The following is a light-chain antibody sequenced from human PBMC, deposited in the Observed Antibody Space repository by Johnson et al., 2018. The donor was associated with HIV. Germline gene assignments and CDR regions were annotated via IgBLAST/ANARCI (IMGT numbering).Light chain of an antibody. J-gene: IGLJ1*01. CDR1: SSNIGNNY. V-gene: IGLV1-51*02. Sequence: HSVLTQPPSVSAAPGQKVTISCSGSSSNIGNNYVSWYQQLPGTAPKLLIYENNKRPSGIPDRFSGSKSGTSATLGITGPQTGDEADYYCGTWDSGLGAVYVFGPGTKVTVL. CDR2: ENN. CDR3: GTWDSGLGAVYV.